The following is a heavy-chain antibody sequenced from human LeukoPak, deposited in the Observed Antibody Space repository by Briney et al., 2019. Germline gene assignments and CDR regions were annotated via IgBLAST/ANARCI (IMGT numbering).Heavy chain of an antibody. V-gene: IGHV4-31*03. J-gene: IGHJ6*02. CDR2: IYYSGST. CDR1: GGSISSGGYY. CDR3: AREQSGYCSSTSCPRGMDV. D-gene: IGHD2-2*01. Sequence: SETLSLTCTVSGGSISSGGYYWSWIRQHPGKGLEWIGYIYYSGSTYYNPSLKSRVTISVDTSKNQFSLKLSSETAADTAVYYCAREQSGYCSSTSCPRGMDVWGQGTTVTVSS.